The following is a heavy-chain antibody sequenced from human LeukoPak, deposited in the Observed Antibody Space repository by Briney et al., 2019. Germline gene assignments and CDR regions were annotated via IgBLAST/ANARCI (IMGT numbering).Heavy chain of an antibody. J-gene: IGHJ4*02. CDR1: GFTFSNAW. CDR3: TTMAYGSGAFDY. CDR2: IKSKTDGGTT. Sequence: GGSLRLSCAASGFTFSNAWMSWVRQAPGKGLEWVGRIKSKTDGGTTDYAAPVEGRFTISRDDSKNTLYLQMNSLKTEDTAVYYCTTMAYGSGAFDYWGQGTLVTVSS. D-gene: IGHD3-10*01. V-gene: IGHV3-15*01.